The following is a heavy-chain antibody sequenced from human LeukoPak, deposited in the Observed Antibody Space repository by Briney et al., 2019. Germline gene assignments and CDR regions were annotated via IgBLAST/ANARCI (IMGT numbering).Heavy chain of an antibody. CDR1: GFSFSDYS. Sequence: PGGSLRLSCAASGFSFSDYSMHWVRQAPGKGLEWVAIISYDGSNERYADSVKGRFTISRDNSKNTLYLQMSSLRTEDTAVYFCAKDRAITVAGTGLEYWGQGALVTVSS. J-gene: IGHJ4*02. CDR3: AKDRAITVAGTGLEY. CDR2: ISYDGSNE. V-gene: IGHV3-30-3*01. D-gene: IGHD6-19*01.